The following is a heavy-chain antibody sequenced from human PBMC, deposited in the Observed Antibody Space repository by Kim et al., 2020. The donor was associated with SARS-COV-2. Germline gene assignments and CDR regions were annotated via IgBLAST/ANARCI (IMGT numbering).Heavy chain of an antibody. CDR1: GFTFNSYA. D-gene: IGHD2-15*01. Sequence: GGSLRLSCGASGFTFNSYAMSWVRQAPGKGLEWVADISRNGGRKHYADSVKGRFTISRDNSNNTLYLQMNSLRAEDTAVYYCAKELGYCRRECAKAAFDIWGQGKLVTVSS. CDR3: AKELGYCRRECAKAAFDI. J-gene: IGHJ3*02. V-gene: IGHV3-23*01. CDR2: ISRNGGRK.